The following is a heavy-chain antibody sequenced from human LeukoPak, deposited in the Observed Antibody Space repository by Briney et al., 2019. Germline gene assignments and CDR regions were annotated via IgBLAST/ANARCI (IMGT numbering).Heavy chain of an antibody. CDR1: GFTFSSYA. J-gene: IGHJ4*02. D-gene: IGHD3-10*01. CDR2: ISYSGGST. CDR3: AKRGVGQSSPPSDY. Sequence: PGGSLRLSCAASGFTFSSYAMSWVRQAPGKGLEWVSGISYSGGSTYYADSVKGRFTISRDNSKNTLYLQMDSLRAEDTAIYYCAKRGVGQSSPPSDYWGQGTLVTVSS. V-gene: IGHV3-23*01.